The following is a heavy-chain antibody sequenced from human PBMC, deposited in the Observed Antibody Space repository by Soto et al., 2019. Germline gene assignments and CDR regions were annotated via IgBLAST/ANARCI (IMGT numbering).Heavy chain of an antibody. Sequence: QVQLQESGPGLVKPSQTLSLTCTVSGGSISSGGYYWSWIRQHPGKGLEWIGYIYYSGSTYYNPSLKRRVTLSVDTSKNQFALKLSSVTAADTAVYYCASVYSSGYYHWFDPWGQGTLVTVSS. CDR1: GGSISSGGYY. J-gene: IGHJ5*02. CDR3: ASVYSSGYYHWFDP. CDR2: IYYSGST. D-gene: IGHD3-22*01. V-gene: IGHV4-31*03.